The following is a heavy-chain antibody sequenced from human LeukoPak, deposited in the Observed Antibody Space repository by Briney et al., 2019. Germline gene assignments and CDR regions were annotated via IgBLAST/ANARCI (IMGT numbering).Heavy chain of an antibody. V-gene: IGHV3-7*01. J-gene: IGHJ3*02. CDR2: IKQDGSEK. CDR1: GFTFSSYW. D-gene: IGHD2-2*01. CDR3: ARAPGVVVPAAMAFDI. Sequence: GGSLRLSCAASGFTFSSYWMSWVRQAPGKGREWVANIKQDGSEKYYVDSVKGRFTISRDNAKNSLYLQMNSLRAEDTAVYYCARAPGVVVPAAMAFDIWGQGTMVTVSS.